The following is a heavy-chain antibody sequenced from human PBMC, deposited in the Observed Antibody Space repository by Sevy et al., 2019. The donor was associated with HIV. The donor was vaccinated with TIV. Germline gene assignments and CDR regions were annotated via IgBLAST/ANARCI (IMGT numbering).Heavy chain of an antibody. Sequence: GGSLRLSCAASGFTVSSNYMSWVRQDPGKGLEWVSVIYSGGSTYYADSVKGRFTISRDNSKNTLYLQMNSLRAEDTAVYYCARGLSGGELGFDYWGQGTLVTVSS. CDR2: IYSGGST. V-gene: IGHV3-53*01. CDR3: ARGLSGGELGFDY. D-gene: IGHD3-10*01. CDR1: GFTVSSNY. J-gene: IGHJ4*02.